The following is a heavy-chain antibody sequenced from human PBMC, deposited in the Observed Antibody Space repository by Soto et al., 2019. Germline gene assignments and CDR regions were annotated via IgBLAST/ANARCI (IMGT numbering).Heavy chain of an antibody. CDR2: IYYSGST. J-gene: IGHJ4*02. CDR3: ARKGTMIESFDY. V-gene: IGHV4-39*01. Sequence: QLQLQESGPGLVKPSETLSLTCTVSGGSISSSSYYWGWIRQPPGKGLEGIGSIYYSGSTYYNPSTRSQVTISVDTSKNQCSLKPRSATAADTAVYYCARKGTMIESFDYWGQGTLVTVSS. CDR1: GGSISSSSYY. D-gene: IGHD3-22*01.